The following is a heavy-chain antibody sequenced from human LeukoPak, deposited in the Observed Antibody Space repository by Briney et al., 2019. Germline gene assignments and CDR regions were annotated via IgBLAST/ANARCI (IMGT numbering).Heavy chain of an antibody. J-gene: IGHJ4*02. CDR3: ARVAAAALDY. Sequence: GGSLRLSCAASGFTFSSYWMNWARQAPGKGLEWVSSISSSSYIYYADSVKGRFTISRDNAKNSLYLQMNSLRAEDTAVYYCARVAAAALDYWGQGTLVTVSS. CDR2: ISSSSYI. D-gene: IGHD6-13*01. CDR1: GFTFSSYW. V-gene: IGHV3-21*01.